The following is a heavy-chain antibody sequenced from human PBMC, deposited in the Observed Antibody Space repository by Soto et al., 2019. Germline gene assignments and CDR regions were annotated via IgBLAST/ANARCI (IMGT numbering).Heavy chain of an antibody. J-gene: IGHJ4*02. D-gene: IGHD2-15*01. CDR1: GGTFSSYA. Sequence: ASVKVSCKASGGTFSSYAISWVRQALGQGLEWMGGIIPIFGTANYAQKFQGRVTITADESTSTAYMELSSLRSEDTAVYYCVVVVAARKFDYWGQGTLVTVSS. V-gene: IGHV1-69*13. CDR2: IIPIFGTA. CDR3: VVVVAARKFDY.